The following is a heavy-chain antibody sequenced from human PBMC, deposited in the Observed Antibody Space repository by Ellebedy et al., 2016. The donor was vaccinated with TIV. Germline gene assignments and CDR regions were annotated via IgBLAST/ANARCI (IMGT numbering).Heavy chain of an antibody. CDR2: INHSGTT. CDR1: GVSFSGVY. Sequence: SETLSLTXAVYGVSFSGVYWSWVRQPPGKGLEWIGEINHSGTTNYNPSLKSRVTISVDASKNQFSLNLSSVTAADTAMYYCARALLEGGPWGPGTLVTVSS. CDR3: ARALLEGGP. V-gene: IGHV4-34*01. D-gene: IGHD3-3*01. J-gene: IGHJ5*02.